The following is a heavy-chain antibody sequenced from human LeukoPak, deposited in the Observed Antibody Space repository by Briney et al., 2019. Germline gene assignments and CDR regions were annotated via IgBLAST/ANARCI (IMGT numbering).Heavy chain of an antibody. J-gene: IGHJ4*02. CDR3: TTDTGDSSRIDY. CDR1: GLTFSKAW. Sequence: GGSLRLSCAASGLTFSKAWMNWVRQAPGKGLEWVGRIKNKSDGGTTDYAAPVKGRFTISRDESKNTLYLQMNSLKTEDTAVYYCTTDTGDSSRIDYWGQGTLVTVSS. V-gene: IGHV3-15*01. D-gene: IGHD6-6*01. CDR2: IKNKSDGGTT.